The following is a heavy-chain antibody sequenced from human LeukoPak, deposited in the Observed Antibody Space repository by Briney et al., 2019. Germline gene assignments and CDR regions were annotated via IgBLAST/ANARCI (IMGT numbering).Heavy chain of an antibody. J-gene: IGHJ5*02. CDR3: ARAAEGVVVVRTNWFGP. CDR2: ISYDGSNK. CDR1: GFTFSSYA. D-gene: IGHD2-15*01. Sequence: GGSLRLSCAASGFTFSSYAMHWVRQAPGKGLGWVAVISYDGSNKYYADSVKGRFTISRDNSKNTLYLQMNSLRAEDTAVYYCARAAEGVVVVRTNWFGPWGQGTLVTVSS. V-gene: IGHV3-30*04.